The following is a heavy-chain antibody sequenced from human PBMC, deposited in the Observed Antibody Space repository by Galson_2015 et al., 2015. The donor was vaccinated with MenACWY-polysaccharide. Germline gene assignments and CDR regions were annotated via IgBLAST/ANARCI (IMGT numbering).Heavy chain of an antibody. Sequence: SLRLSCAASGFTFDDYAMHWVRQAPGKGLEWVSGISWNSGSIGYADSVKGRFTISRDNAKNSLYLQMNSLRAEDTALYYCAKDLGGSSSWFKVFDYWGQGTLVTVSS. CDR3: AKDLGGSSSWFKVFDY. CDR1: GFTFDDYA. J-gene: IGHJ4*02. V-gene: IGHV3-9*01. CDR2: ISWNSGSI. D-gene: IGHD6-13*01.